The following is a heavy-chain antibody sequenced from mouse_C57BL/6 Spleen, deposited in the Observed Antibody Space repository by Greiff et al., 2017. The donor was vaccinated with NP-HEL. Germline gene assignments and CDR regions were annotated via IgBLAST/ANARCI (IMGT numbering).Heavy chain of an antibody. J-gene: IGHJ2*01. CDR3: TINGGRYFDY. V-gene: IGHV1-15*01. CDR2: IDPETGGT. Sequence: VQLVESGAELVRPGASVTLSCKASGYTFTDYEMHWVKQTPVHGLEWIGAIDPETGGTAYNQKFKGKAILTADKSSSTAYMELRSLTSEDSAVYYCTINGGRYFDYWGQGTTLTVSS. D-gene: IGHD3-3*01. CDR1: GYTFTDYE.